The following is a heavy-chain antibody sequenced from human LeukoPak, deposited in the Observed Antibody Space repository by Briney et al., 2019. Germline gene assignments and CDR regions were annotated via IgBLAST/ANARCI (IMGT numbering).Heavy chain of an antibody. J-gene: IGHJ4*02. D-gene: IGHD3-22*01. Sequence: SVKLSCKASGGAFSSYAISWGRDAPGPGLEWMGGFIPIFGTANFAQKFQGRGTITTDESTSTAYMELSSLRSEDTAVYYCARGKYYYDSSGYYFYYFDYWGQGTLVTVSS. V-gene: IGHV1-69*05. CDR3: ARGKYYYDSSGYYFYYFDY. CDR2: FIPIFGTA. CDR1: GGAFSSYA.